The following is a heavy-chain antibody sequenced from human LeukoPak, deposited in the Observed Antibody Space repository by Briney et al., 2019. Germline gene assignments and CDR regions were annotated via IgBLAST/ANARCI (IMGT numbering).Heavy chain of an antibody. D-gene: IGHD2-15*01. CDR3: ARHTPLGYCSGGSCPGAHDAFDI. CDR2: IYYSGST. Sequence: SETLSLTCTVSGVSISSYYWSWIRQPPGKGLEWIGYIYYSGSTNYNPSLKSRVTISVDTSKNQFSLKLSSVTAADTAVYYCARHTPLGYCSGGSCPGAHDAFDIWGQGTMVTVSS. CDR1: GVSISSYY. J-gene: IGHJ3*02. V-gene: IGHV4-59*08.